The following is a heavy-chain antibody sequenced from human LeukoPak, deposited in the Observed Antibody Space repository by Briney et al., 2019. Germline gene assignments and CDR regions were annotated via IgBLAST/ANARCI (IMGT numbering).Heavy chain of an antibody. V-gene: IGHV1-8*01. Sequence: ASVKVPCKASGYTFTSYDINWVRQATGQGLEWMGWMNPNSGNTGYAQKFQGRVTMTRNTSISTAYLELRSLRSEDTAVYYCARGHRIAVAAPGYWGQGSLVTVSS. CDR3: ARGHRIAVAAPGY. CDR1: GYTFTSYD. J-gene: IGHJ4*02. CDR2: MNPNSGNT. D-gene: IGHD6-19*01.